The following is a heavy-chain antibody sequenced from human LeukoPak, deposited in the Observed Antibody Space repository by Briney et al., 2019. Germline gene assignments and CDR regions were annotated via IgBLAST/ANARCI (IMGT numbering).Heavy chain of an antibody. D-gene: IGHD3-3*01. CDR2: INPSGGST. J-gene: IGHJ4*02. CDR3: AISFPHFGYYTGYYFDY. CDR1: GYTFTSYY. V-gene: IGHV1-46*01. Sequence: ASVKVSCKASGYTFTSYYTHWVRQAPGQGLEWMGIINPSGGSTSYAQKFQGRVTMTRDTSTSTVYVELSSLRSEDTAVYYCAISFPHFGYYTGYYFDYWGQGTLVTVSS.